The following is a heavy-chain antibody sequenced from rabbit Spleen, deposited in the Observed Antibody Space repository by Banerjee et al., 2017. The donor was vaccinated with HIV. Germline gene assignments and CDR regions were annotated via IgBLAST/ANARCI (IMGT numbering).Heavy chain of an antibody. D-gene: IGHD1-1*01. CDR2: IDTSNGDT. Sequence: QSLEESGGGLVKPGGTLTLICTVSGFSFSSNWICWFRQAPGKGLEWIACIDTSNGDTDYANWPKGRFTISKASSTTVTLQMTSLTAADTATYFCARNYVNAFDPWGPGTLFTVS. CDR3: ARNYVNAFDP. V-gene: IGHV1S40*01. J-gene: IGHJ2*01. CDR1: GFSFSSNW.